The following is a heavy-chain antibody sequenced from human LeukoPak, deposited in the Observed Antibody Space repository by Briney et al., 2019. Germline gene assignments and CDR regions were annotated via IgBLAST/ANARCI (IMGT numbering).Heavy chain of an antibody. CDR2: IYYSGST. CDR1: GGSISSYY. CDR3: ASSGYSYGYYFDY. V-gene: IGHV4-59*01. J-gene: IGHJ4*02. Sequence: SETLSLTCTVSGGSISSYYWSWIRQPPGKGLEGIGYIYYSGSTNYNPSLKSRVTISVDTSKNQFSLKLSSVTAADTAVYYCASSGYSYGYYFDYWGQGTLVTVSS. D-gene: IGHD5-18*01.